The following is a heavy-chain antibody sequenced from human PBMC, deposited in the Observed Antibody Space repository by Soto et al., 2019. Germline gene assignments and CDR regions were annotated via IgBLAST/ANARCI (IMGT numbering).Heavy chain of an antibody. CDR3: VKGGGDWNSRGSFDL. D-gene: IGHD1-1*01. J-gene: IGHJ3*01. CDR1: EVTFDSYD. Sequence: PGGSLRLSCVASEVTFDSYDMDWVRQAPGKGMEWVSLITSGGGGANYADSVKGRFTISRDNSKNTLYLQMNSLRAEDTAIYHCVKGGGDWNSRGSFDLWGRGTMVSVSS. V-gene: IGHV3-23*01. CDR2: ITSGGGGA.